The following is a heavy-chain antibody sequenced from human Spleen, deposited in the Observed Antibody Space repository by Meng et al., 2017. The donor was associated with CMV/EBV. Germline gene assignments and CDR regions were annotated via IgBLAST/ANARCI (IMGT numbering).Heavy chain of an antibody. V-gene: IGHV3-7*01. CDR3: ARAYSSSLIDY. Sequence: GESLKISCSASGFTLSNYWMSWVRQAPGKGLEWVANIKEDGSEKYFVDSVKGRFTISRDNAKNSLYLQMNSLRAEDTAVYYCARAYSSSLIDYWGQGTLVTVSS. D-gene: IGHD6-6*01. J-gene: IGHJ4*02. CDR2: IKEDGSEK. CDR1: GFTLSNYW.